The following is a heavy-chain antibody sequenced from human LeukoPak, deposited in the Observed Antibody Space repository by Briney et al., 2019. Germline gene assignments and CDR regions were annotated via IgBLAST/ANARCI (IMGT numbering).Heavy chain of an antibody. D-gene: IGHD3-10*01. J-gene: IGHJ4*02. Sequence: GSSVKVSCKASGGTFSSHTINWVRQAPGGGLEWKGRIIPDFGIAGYAQKFQGRVTMTRNKPTSTGYMELGSLTFDDTAVYYCARCHNGSGCWGQGTLAIVSS. CDR2: IIPDFGIA. CDR1: GGTFSSHT. CDR3: ARCHNGSGC. V-gene: IGHV1-69*02.